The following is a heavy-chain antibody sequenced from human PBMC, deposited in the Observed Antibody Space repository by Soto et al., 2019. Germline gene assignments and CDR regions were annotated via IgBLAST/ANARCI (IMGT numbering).Heavy chain of an antibody. CDR1: GDSVSSNSAA. CDR3: ARDFGITICGVVQPPYYYGMDV. CDR2: TYYRSKWYN. D-gene: IGHD3-3*01. J-gene: IGHJ6*02. Sequence: PLQTLSLTCAISGDSVSSNSAAWNWIRQSPSRGLEWLGRTYYRSKWYNDYAVSVKSRITINPDTSKNQFSLKLSSVTAADTAVYYCARDFGITICGVVQPPYYYGMDVWGQGTTVTVSS. V-gene: IGHV6-1*01.